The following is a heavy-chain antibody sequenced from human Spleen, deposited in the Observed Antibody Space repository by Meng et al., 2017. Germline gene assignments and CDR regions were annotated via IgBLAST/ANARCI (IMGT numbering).Heavy chain of an antibody. D-gene: IGHD3-22*01. V-gene: IGHV1-69*06. CDR1: GGTFSSYA. CDR2: IIPIFGTA. CDR3: ARVSPDYYDSSGYFGRIDY. Sequence: SVKVSCKASGGTFSSYAISWVRQAPGQGLEWMGGIIPIFGTANYAQKFQGRVTITADKSTSTAYMELRSLRSDDTAVYYCARVSPDYYDSSGYFGRIDYWGQGTLVTVSS. J-gene: IGHJ4*02.